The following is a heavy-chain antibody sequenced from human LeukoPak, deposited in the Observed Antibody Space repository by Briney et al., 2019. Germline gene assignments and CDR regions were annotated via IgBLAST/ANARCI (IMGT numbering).Heavy chain of an antibody. CDR2: ISSNGGST. V-gene: IGHV3-64*01. D-gene: IGHD5-18*01. CDR1: GFTFSSYA. Sequence: GGSLRLSCAASGFTFSSYAMHWVRQAPGKGLEYVSAISSNGGSTYYANSVKGRFTISRDNSKNTLYLQMGSLRAEDMAVYYCARDPGIQLWSQIDYWGQGTLVTVSS. J-gene: IGHJ4*02. CDR3: ARDPGIQLWSQIDY.